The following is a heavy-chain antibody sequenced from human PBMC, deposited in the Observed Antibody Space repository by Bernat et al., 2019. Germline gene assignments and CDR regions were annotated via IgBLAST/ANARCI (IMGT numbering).Heavy chain of an antibody. CDR2: IIAYNGNT. V-gene: IGHV1-18*01. J-gene: IGHJ4*02. Sequence: QVQLVQSGAEVKKPGASVKVSCKASGYTFTSYGISWVRQAPGQGLEWMGWIIAYNGNTNYAQKLQGRVTMTTDTSTSTAYMGLRSLRSDDTAVYYCARVERGYSDGYYFDYWGQGTLVTVSS. CDR1: GYTFTSYG. D-gene: IGHD5-18*01. CDR3: ARVERGYSDGYYFDY.